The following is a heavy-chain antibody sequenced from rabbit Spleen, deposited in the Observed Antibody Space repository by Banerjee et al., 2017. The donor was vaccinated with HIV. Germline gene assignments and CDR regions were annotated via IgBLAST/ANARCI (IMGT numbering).Heavy chain of an antibody. CDR3: ARASVGFNGYNHAYYYGMDL. Sequence: QEQLEESGGDLVKPGASLTLTCIASGVSFSGDSYMCWVRQAPGKGLEWIACIDSGSSGFTYFANWAKGRFTISKTSSTTVTLQMTSLTVADTATYLCARASVGFNGYNHAYYYGMDLWGPGTLVTVS. J-gene: IGHJ6*01. CDR1: GVSFSGDSY. D-gene: IGHD6-1*01. V-gene: IGHV1S45*01. CDR2: IDSGSSGFT.